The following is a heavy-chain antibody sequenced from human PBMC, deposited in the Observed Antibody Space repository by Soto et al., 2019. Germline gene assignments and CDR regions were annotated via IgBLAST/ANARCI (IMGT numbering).Heavy chain of an antibody. CDR3: AKDLPGSGLRVLEWSPTFYGMDV. Sequence: GGSLRLSCAASGFTFGSYAMSWVRQAPGKGLEWVSSISGGGGSTYYADSVKGRFTISRDNSKNTLYLQMNSLRAEDTAVYYCAKDLPGSGLRVLEWSPTFYGMDVWGQGTTVTDSS. D-gene: IGHD3-3*01. CDR2: ISGGGGST. CDR1: GFTFGSYA. J-gene: IGHJ6*02. V-gene: IGHV3-23*01.